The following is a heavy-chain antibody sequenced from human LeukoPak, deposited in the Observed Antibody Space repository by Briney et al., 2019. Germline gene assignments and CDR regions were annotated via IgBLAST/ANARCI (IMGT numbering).Heavy chain of an antibody. J-gene: IGHJ6*02. CDR2: IYSSGST. V-gene: IGHV4-4*07. CDR3: ARGSGRYYYYGIDV. Sequence: SETLSLTCTVSGDAISGFSWSWIRRPAGKGLEWIGRIYSSGSTNYSPPLRSRVTMSVDTKNQFSLKVNSVTAADTAVYYCARGSGRYYYYGIDVWGQGTTVTVSS. D-gene: IGHD7-27*01. CDR1: GDAISGFS.